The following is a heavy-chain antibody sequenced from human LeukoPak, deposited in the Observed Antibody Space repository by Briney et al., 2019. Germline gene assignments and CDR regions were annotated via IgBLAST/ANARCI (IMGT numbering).Heavy chain of an antibody. D-gene: IGHD3-10*01. CDR1: GFTFSDYY. Sequence: PGGSLRLSCAASGFTFSDYYMSWIRQAPGKGLGWVSYISSSGSTIYHADSVKGLFTISRDNAKNSLYLQMNSLRAEDTAVYYCARGYGSGSYYKIPANDYWGQGTLVTVSS. J-gene: IGHJ4*02. CDR2: ISSSGSTI. CDR3: ARGYGSGSYYKIPANDY. V-gene: IGHV3-11*01.